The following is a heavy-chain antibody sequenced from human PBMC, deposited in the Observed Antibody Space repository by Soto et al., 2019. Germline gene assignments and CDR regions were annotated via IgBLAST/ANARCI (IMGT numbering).Heavy chain of an antibody. CDR1: GFTFSNAW. J-gene: IGHJ4*02. CDR3: TTDPPWPGRAVTTGGSCH. CDR2: IKSKTDGGTT. V-gene: IGHV3-15*01. D-gene: IGHD4-17*01. Sequence: PGGSLRLSCAASGFTFSNAWMSWVRQAPGKGLEWVGRIKSKTDGGTTDYAAPVKGRFTISRDDSKNTLYLQMNSLKTEDTAVYYCTTDPPWPGRAVTTGGSCHWGQGTLVTVAS.